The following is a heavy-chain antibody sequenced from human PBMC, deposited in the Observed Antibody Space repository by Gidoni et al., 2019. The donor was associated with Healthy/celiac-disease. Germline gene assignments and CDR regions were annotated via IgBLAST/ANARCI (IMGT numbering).Heavy chain of an antibody. D-gene: IGHD3-10*01. CDR1: GFTFSSYS. CDR2: ISSSSSYI. J-gene: IGHJ4*02. Sequence: EVQLVESGGGLVKPGGSLRLSCAASGFTFSSYSMNWVRQAPGKGLEWVSSISSSSSYIYYADSVKGRFTISRDNAKNSLYLQMNSLRAEDTAVYYCARAMVQGVISGNFDYWGQGTLVTVSS. V-gene: IGHV3-21*01. CDR3: ARAMVQGVISGNFDY.